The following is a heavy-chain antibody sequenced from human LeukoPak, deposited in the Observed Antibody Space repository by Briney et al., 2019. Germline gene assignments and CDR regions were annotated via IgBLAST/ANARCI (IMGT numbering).Heavy chain of an antibody. Sequence: PGGSLRLSXAASGFTFSSYAMSWVRQAPGKGLEWVSDISGSGGSTYYADSVKGRFTISRDNSKNTLYLQMNSLRAEDTAVYYCAKSSYCGGYCYGPAPVPYFDYWGQGTLVTVSS. CDR3: AKSSYCGGYCYGPAPVPYFDY. J-gene: IGHJ4*02. CDR2: ISGSGGST. V-gene: IGHV3-23*01. D-gene: IGHD2-21*02. CDR1: GFTFSSYA.